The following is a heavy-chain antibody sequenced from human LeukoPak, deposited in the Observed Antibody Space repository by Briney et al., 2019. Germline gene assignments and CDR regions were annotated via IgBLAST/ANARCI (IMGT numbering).Heavy chain of an antibody. J-gene: IGHJ4*02. D-gene: IGHD4-23*01. V-gene: IGHV1-46*01. CDR1: GYTFTSYY. CDR3: ARDPPDYGGNSLDFDY. Sequence: GASVKVSCKASGYTFTSYYMHWVRQAPGQGLEWMGIINPSGGSTSYAQKFQGRVTMTRDTSTSTVYMELSSLRSEDTAVYYCARDPPDYGGNSLDFDYWGQGTLVTVSS. CDR2: INPSGGST.